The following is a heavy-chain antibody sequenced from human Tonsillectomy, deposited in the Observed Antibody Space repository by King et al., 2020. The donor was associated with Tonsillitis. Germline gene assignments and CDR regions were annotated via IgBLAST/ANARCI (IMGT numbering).Heavy chain of an antibody. CDR2: ISPNSGGT. Sequence: QVQLVESGAEVKKPGASVKVSCKASGYTFTGYYIHWVRQAPGQGLEWMGWISPNSGGTNYAQKFQGRVTMTRDTSISTAYMELIRLRSDDTAVYYCARVVYMAYPMGRGVEAFDIWGQGTMFTVSS. V-gene: IGHV1-2*02. CDR3: ARVVYMAYPMGRGVEAFDI. CDR1: GYTFTGYY. J-gene: IGHJ3*02. D-gene: IGHD3-10*01.